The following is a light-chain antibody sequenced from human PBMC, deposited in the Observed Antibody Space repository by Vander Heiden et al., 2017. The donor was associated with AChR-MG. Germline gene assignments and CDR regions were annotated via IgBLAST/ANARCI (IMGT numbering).Light chain of an antibody. CDR2: DVS. Sequence: QSALTQPASVSGSPGQSITIACTGTSSDVGGYNYVAWYQQHPGKAPKLMIYDVSNRPSGVSNRFSGSKSGNTASQTISGLQAEDEADYYCSSYTSSSTLYVFGTGTKVT. J-gene: IGLJ1*01. V-gene: IGLV2-14*03. CDR3: SSYTSSSTLYV. CDR1: SSDVGGYNY.